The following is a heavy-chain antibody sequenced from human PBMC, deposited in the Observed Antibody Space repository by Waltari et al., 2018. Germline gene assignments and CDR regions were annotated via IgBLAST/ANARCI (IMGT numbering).Heavy chain of an antibody. CDR2: IKQDASAK. Sequence: EIQVVESGGGLVQPGGSLRLSCAASGFTFSSYWMSWVRQAPGKEREWVANIKQDASAKFYLDSVKGRCTISRDNAKNTLYLQINSLRAEDTALYYCARAVDVADYWGQGTLVTVSS. CDR3: ARAVDVADY. CDR1: GFTFSSYW. V-gene: IGHV3-7*01. D-gene: IGHD5-12*01. J-gene: IGHJ4*02.